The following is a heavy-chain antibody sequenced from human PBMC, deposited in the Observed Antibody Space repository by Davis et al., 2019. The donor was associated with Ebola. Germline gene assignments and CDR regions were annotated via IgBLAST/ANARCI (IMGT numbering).Heavy chain of an antibody. Sequence: ASVKVSCKASGHTFTGYYMHWVRQAPGQGLEWMGWINPNSGGTNYAQKFQGWVTMTRDTSISTAYMELSRLRSDDTAVYYCARGSNYHYYYGMDVWGQGTTVTVSS. CDR1: GHTFTGYY. D-gene: IGHD2-2*01. CDR3: ARGSNYHYYYGMDV. CDR2: INPNSGGT. J-gene: IGHJ6*02. V-gene: IGHV1-2*04.